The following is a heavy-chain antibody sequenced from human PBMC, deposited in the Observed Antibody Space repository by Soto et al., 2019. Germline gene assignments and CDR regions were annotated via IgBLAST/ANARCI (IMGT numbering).Heavy chain of an antibody. Sequence: HPGGSLRLSCAASGFTFDDYAMRWVRQAPGKGLEWVSGISWNSGSIGYADSVKGRFTISRDNAKNSLYLQMNSLRAEDTALYYCVKDMGQLVRLNYFDYWGQGTLVTVSS. CDR2: ISWNSGSI. J-gene: IGHJ4*02. CDR3: VKDMGQLVRLNYFDY. V-gene: IGHV3-9*01. D-gene: IGHD6-6*01. CDR1: GFTFDDYA.